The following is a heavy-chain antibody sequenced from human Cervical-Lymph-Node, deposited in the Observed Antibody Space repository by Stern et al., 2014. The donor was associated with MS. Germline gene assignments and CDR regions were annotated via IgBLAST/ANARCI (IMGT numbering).Heavy chain of an antibody. Sequence: QVQLQQWGARLLKSSETLSLTCAVYGGSVSGYYWTWIRQSPGKGLEWIGEINISGSTKYTPAPTRRVSMSLDWSKNQFSLKLSAVTAADTAVYFCARGRGSFGMDVWGQGTTVTVSS. CDR2: INISGST. D-gene: IGHD3-10*01. CDR1: GGSVSGYY. J-gene: IGHJ6*02. CDR3: ARGRGSFGMDV. V-gene: IGHV4-34*01.